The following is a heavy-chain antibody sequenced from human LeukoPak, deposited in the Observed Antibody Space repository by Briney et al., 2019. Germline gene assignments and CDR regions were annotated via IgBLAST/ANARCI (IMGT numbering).Heavy chain of an antibody. CDR3: ARRTTMAYWYFDL. J-gene: IGHJ2*01. CDR2: IYPGDSDT. D-gene: IGHD4-11*01. Sequence: GESLKISCKGSGYSFTSYWIGWVRQMPGKGLGWMGIIYPGDSDTRYSPSFQGQVTISADKSISTAYLQWSSLKASDTAMYYCARRTTMAYWYFDLWGRGTLVTVSS. V-gene: IGHV5-51*01. CDR1: GYSFTSYW.